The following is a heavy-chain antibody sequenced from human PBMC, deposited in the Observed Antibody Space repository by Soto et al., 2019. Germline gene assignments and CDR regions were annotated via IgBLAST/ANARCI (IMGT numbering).Heavy chain of an antibody. V-gene: IGHV5-10-1*01. D-gene: IGHD3-22*01. Sequence: PGESLKISCNGSGYSFAGYWITWVRQKPGKGLEWMGRIDPSGSQTYYSPSFRGHVTISATKSITTVFLQWSSLRASDTAMYYCARQIYDSDTGPNFQYYFDSWGQGTPVTVSS. CDR2: IDPSGSQT. CDR1: GYSFAGYW. CDR3: ARQIYDSDTGPNFQYYFDS. J-gene: IGHJ4*02.